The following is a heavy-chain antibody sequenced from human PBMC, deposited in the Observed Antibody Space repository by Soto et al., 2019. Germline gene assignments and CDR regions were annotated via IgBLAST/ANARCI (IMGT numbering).Heavy chain of an antibody. CDR2: IYYSGST. CDR1: AGSISSGGYY. D-gene: IGHD3-22*01. Sequence: QVQLQESGPGLVKPSQTLSLTCTVSAGSISSGGYYWSWISQHPGKGLEWLGYIYYSGSTYYNPSLKSRVTISVDTSKNQFALQLSSVTAAATAVDYCARGDYDSSGYYGPGAFDIWGQGTMVTVSS. V-gene: IGHV4-31*03. J-gene: IGHJ3*02. CDR3: ARGDYDSSGYYGPGAFDI.